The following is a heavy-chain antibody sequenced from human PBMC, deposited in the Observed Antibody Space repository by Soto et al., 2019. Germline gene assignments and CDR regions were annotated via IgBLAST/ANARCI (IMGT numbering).Heavy chain of an antibody. Sequence: VSLRLRSSAAGFTFSSYAMRRVRQAPGKGLEWVSGISGSGGSTYYADSVKGRFTISRDNSKNTLYLQMNSLRAEDTAGYYCAKDGGYNYAWGHGTLVTVSS. J-gene: IGHJ4*01. CDR1: GFTFSSYA. V-gene: IGHV3-23*01. D-gene: IGHD5-18*01. CDR2: ISGSGGST. CDR3: AKDGGYNYA.